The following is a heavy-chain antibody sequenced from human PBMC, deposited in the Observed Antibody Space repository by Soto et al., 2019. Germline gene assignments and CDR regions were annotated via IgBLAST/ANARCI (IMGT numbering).Heavy chain of an antibody. CDR1: GFTFSSYS. D-gene: IGHD3-22*01. J-gene: IGHJ6*02. CDR3: ARSTYYYDSSDYYGMDV. V-gene: IGHV3-21*01. CDR2: ISSSSSYI. Sequence: PGGSLRLSCAASGFTFSSYSMNWVRQAPGKGLEWVSSISSSSSYIYYADSVKGRFTISRDNAKNSLYLQMNSLRAEDTAVYYCARSTYYYDSSDYYGMDVWGQGTTVTVSS.